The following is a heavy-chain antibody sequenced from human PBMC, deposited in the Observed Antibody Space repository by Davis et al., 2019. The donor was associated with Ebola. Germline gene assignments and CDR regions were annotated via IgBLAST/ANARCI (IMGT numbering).Heavy chain of an antibody. V-gene: IGHV3-15*01. Sequence: GESLKISCAASGFTVSSNHMSWVRQAPGKGLEWVGRIKSKSDGGTTDYAASVEGRITISRDDSKRTVYLKMSGLRTEDTAVYFCATLGWEPPAWGQGTLVTVSS. CDR1: GFTVSSNH. CDR2: IKSKSDGGTT. CDR3: ATLGWEPPA. D-gene: IGHD1-26*01. J-gene: IGHJ5*02.